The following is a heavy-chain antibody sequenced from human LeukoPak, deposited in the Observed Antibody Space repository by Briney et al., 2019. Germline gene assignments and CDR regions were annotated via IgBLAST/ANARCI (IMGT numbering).Heavy chain of an antibody. D-gene: IGHD3-3*01. J-gene: IGHJ6*03. CDR1: GFSLSTSGVG. Sequence: SGPTLVNPTQTLTLTCTFSGFSLSTSGVGVGWIRQPPGKALEWLALIYWDDDKRYSPSLKSRLTITKDTSKNQVVLTMTNMDPVNTAPYYCAHGRHRGYDFYYDYYMAVWGKGTTVTVSS. V-gene: IGHV2-5*02. CDR2: IYWDDDK. CDR3: AHGRHRGYDFYYDYYMAV.